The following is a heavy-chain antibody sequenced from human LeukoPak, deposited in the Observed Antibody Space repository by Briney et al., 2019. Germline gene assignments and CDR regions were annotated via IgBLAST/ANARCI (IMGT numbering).Heavy chain of an antibody. J-gene: IGHJ4*02. CDR3: AREVTVRGKTCYFDY. V-gene: IGHV3-23*01. CDR1: GFTFSSYA. CDR2: ISGSGGST. D-gene: IGHD3-10*01. Sequence: GGSLRLSCAASGFTFSSYAMSWVRQAPGKGLEWVSAISGSGGSTYYADSVKGRFTISRDNAKNSLYLQMNSLRAEDTAVYYCAREVTVRGKTCYFDYWGQGTLVTVSS.